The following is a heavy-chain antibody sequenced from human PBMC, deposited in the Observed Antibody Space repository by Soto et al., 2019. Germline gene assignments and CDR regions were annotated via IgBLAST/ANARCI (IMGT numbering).Heavy chain of an antibody. CDR1: GGSISSYY. D-gene: IGHD6-13*01. CDR2: IYYSGST. CDR3: ARDSPSLIAEDAFDI. V-gene: IGHV4-59*12. J-gene: IGHJ3*02. Sequence: PSETLSLTCTVSGGSISSYYWSWIRQPPGKGLEWIGYIYYSGSTNYNPSLKSRVTISVDTSKNQFSLKLSSVTAADTAVYYCARDSPSLIAEDAFDIWGQGTMVTVS.